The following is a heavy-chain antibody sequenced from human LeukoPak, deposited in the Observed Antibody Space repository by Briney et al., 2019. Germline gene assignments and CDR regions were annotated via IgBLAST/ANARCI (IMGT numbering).Heavy chain of an antibody. CDR2: LYYSGNT. D-gene: IGHD3-22*01. J-gene: IGHJ4*02. CDR1: GGSISSYY. V-gene: IGHV4-59*01. Sequence: SATLSLTCTVSGGSISSYYWHRIRQPPGKGLEWIGYLYYSGNTYYNPSLKSRVTMSVDTSKNQFSLKLSSVTAADTAVYFCAKGQHFYASIPYYYFDYWGQGTLVTVSS. CDR3: AKGQHFYASIPYYYFDY.